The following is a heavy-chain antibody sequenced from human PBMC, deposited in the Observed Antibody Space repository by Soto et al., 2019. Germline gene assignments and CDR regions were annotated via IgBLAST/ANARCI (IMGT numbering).Heavy chain of an antibody. V-gene: IGHV1-69*13. CDR3: ARRGCSSTSCYSVEKGFDP. D-gene: IGHD2-2*02. J-gene: IGHJ5*02. Sequence: SVKVSCKASGGTFSSYAISWVRQAPGQGLEWMGGIIPIFGTANYAQKFQGRVTITADESTSTAYMELSSLRSEDTAVYYCARRGCSSTSCYSVEKGFDPWGQGTLVTVS. CDR1: GGTFSSYA. CDR2: IIPIFGTA.